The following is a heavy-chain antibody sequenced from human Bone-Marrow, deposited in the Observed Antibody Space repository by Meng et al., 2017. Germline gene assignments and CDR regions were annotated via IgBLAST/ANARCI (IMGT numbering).Heavy chain of an antibody. V-gene: IGHV3-9*01. CDR3: AKDIRAARDRRYGMDV. CDR2: ISWNSGSI. D-gene: IGHD6-6*01. CDR1: GFTFDDYA. J-gene: IGHJ6*02. Sequence: SLKISCAASGFTFDDYAMHWVRQAPGKGLEWVSGISWNSGSIGYADSVKGRFTISRDNAKNSLYLQMNSLRAEDTALYYCAKDIRAARDRRYGMDVWGQGTMVTGYS.